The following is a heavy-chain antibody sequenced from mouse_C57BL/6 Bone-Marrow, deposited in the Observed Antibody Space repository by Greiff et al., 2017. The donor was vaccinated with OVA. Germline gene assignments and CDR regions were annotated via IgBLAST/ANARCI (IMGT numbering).Heavy chain of an antibody. CDR3: ARRRTEGYYGDYYAMDY. CDR2: IWSGGST. D-gene: IGHD1-1*01. V-gene: IGHV2-2*01. Sequence: VQLKESGPGLVQPSQSLSITCTVSGFSLTSYGVHWVRQSPGKGLEWLGVIWSGGSTDYNAAFISRLSISKDNSKSQVFFKMNSLQADDTAIYYCARRRTEGYYGDYYAMDYWGQGTSVTVTT. J-gene: IGHJ4*01. CDR1: GFSLTSYG.